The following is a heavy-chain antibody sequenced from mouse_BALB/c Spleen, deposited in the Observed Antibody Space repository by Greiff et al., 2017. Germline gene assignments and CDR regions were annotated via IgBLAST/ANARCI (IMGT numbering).Heavy chain of an antibody. J-gene: IGHJ4*01. V-gene: IGHV1-77*01. D-gene: IGHD2-10*01. CDR1: GYTFTDYV. CDR2: IYPGSGST. Sequence: QVQLKESGPELVKPGASVKMSCKASGYTFTDYVISWVKQRTGQGLEWIGEIYPGSGSTYYNEKFKGKATFTADTSSNTAYMQLSSLTSEDSAVYYCASRLLAGAMDYWGQGTSVTVSS. CDR3: ASRLLAGAMDY.